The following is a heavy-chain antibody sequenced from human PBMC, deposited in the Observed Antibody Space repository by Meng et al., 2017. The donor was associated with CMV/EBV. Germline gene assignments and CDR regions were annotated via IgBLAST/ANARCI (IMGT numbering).Heavy chain of an antibody. J-gene: IGHJ6*02. CDR2: INHSGST. V-gene: IGHV4-34*01. CDR1: GGSFSGYY. Sequence: SETLSLTCAVYGGSFSGYYWSWIRQPPGKGLEWIGEINHSGSTNYNPSLKSRVTISVDTSKNQFSLKLSSVTAADTAVYYCARGVKYSYGHYYYYYGTDVWGQGTTVTVSS. D-gene: IGHD5-18*01. CDR3: ARGVKYSYGHYYYYYGTDV.